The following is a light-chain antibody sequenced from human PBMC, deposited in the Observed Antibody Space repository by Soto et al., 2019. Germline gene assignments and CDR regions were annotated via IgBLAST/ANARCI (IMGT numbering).Light chain of an antibody. J-gene: IGKJ1*01. CDR2: KVY. CDR1: QSLVHSDGNTY. CDR3: VPTIHWPWT. Sequence: DVVMTQSPLSLPVTLGQPASISCRSSQSLVHSDGNTYLNWFQQRPGQSPRRLIYKVYNRDSGVTDRFSGSGSGTDFTLKISRVEAEDVGVYYCVPTIHWPWTVGPGTKVDIK. V-gene: IGKV2-30*02.